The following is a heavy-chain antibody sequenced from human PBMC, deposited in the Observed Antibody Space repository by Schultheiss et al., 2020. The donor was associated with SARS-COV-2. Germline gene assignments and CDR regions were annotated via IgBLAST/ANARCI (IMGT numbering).Heavy chain of an antibody. J-gene: IGHJ6*02. CDR2: INPNSGGT. D-gene: IGHD1-7*01. V-gene: IGHV1-2*02. Sequence: ASVKVSCKASGYTFTGYYMHWVRQAPGQGLEWMGWINPNSGGTNYAQKFQGRVTMTRDTSISTAYMELSRLRSDDTAVYYCARDREYNWNYQAFLAHYYGMDVWGQGTTVTVSS. CDR1: GYTFTGYY. CDR3: ARDREYNWNYQAFLAHYYGMDV.